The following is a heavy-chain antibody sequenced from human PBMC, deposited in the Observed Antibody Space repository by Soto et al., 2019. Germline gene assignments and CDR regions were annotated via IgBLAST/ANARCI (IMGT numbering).Heavy chain of an antibody. J-gene: IGHJ5*02. V-gene: IGHV4-31*03. D-gene: IGHD1-7*01. CDR1: GGSISSGGYY. Sequence: PSETLSLTCTVSGGSISSGGYYWSWIRQHPGKGLEWIGYIYYSGSTYYNPSLKSRVTISVDTSKNQFSLKLSSVTAADTAVYYCARGIITGTSGFDPGGQGTLVTV. CDR3: ARGIITGTSGFDP. CDR2: IYYSGST.